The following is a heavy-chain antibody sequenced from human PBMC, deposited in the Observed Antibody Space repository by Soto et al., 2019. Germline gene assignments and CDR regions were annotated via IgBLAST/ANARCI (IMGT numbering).Heavy chain of an antibody. V-gene: IGHV1-69*06. CDR1: GGTFGSYA. CDR3: AREGQQLVLGAFDI. J-gene: IGHJ3*02. CDR2: IIPIFGTA. D-gene: IGHD6-13*01. Sequence: SVKVSCKASGGTFGSYAISWVRQAPGQGLEWMGGIIPIFGTANYAQKFQGRVTITADKSTSTAYMELSSLRSEDTAVYYCAREGQQLVLGAFDIWGQGTMVTVSS.